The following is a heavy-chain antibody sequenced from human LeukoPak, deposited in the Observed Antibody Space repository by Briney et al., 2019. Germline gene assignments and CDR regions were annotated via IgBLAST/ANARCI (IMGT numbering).Heavy chain of an antibody. V-gene: IGHV4-34*01. J-gene: IGHJ6*03. CDR1: GGSFSGYL. D-gene: IGHD3-22*01. CDR3: ARGVKQLARFYFYMDV. CDR2: INHSGTT. Sequence: SETLSLTCGVSGGSFSGYLWNWVRQSPGKGLEWIGEINHSGTTNYNPFLKSRVTISLDRSRNQFSLNLTSVTAADTAVFYCARGVKQLARFYFYMDVWGKGTTVTVSS.